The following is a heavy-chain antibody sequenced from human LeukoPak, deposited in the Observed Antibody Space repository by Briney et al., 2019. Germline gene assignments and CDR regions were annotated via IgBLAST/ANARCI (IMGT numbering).Heavy chain of an antibody. D-gene: IGHD1-26*01. CDR2: IREDGNEK. V-gene: IGHV3-7*01. Sequence: AGGSLGLSCAATGFTFTKHWMSWVRQTIGKGLECVAKIREDGNEKHYVDSVKGRFTISRDNAKNSLFLQMNNLRVDDTAVYYCVRDYRGGWNDYWGQGTLVTVSS. CDR3: VRDYRGGWNDY. CDR1: GFTFTKHW. J-gene: IGHJ4*02.